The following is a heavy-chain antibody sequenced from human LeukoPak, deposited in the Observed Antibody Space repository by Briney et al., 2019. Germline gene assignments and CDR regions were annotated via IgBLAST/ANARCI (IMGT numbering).Heavy chain of an antibody. Sequence: GESLKISCKGFGYSFANSWIGWVRQMPGKGLEWMGMIYPGDSDTRYSPSFQGQVTISADKSITTAYLQWSSLKASDTAVYYCARLGRNFRIATAGSDGCDIWGQGTMVTVS. D-gene: IGHD6-13*01. CDR1: GYSFANSW. CDR2: IYPGDSDT. V-gene: IGHV5-51*01. J-gene: IGHJ3*02. CDR3: ARLGRNFRIATAGSDGCDI.